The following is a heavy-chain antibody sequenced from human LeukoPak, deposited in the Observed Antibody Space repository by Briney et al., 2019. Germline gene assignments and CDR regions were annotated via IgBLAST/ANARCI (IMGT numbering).Heavy chain of an antibody. V-gene: IGHV1-2*02. J-gene: IGHJ6*03. Sequence: ASVKVSSKASGYTFNAYYMHWVRQAPGQGLEWMGRINPNGGDTNYAQKFGGRVTMTTDTTISTAYMELSNLRSDDTAVYFCARSAAQCTNGVCYTEYYMDVWGKGTTVAVSS. D-gene: IGHD2-8*01. CDR1: GYTFNAYY. CDR2: INPNGGDT. CDR3: ARSAAQCTNGVCYTEYYMDV.